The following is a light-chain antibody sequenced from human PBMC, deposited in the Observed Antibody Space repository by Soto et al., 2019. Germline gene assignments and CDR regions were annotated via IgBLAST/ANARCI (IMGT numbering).Light chain of an antibody. J-gene: IGLJ1*01. CDR2: GNN. Sequence: QSVLTQPPSVSAAPGQRVTFSCTGSSSNFGAGYDVHWYQQLPGTAPKLLIYGNNNRPSGVPDRFSGSKSGTSASLAITGLQAEDEADYYCSSYAGSNKSVFGTGTKLTVL. V-gene: IGLV1-40*01. CDR3: SSYAGSNKSV. CDR1: SSNFGAGYD.